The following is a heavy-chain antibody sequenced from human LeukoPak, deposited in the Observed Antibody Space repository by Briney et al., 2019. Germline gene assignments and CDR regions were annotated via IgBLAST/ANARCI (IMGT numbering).Heavy chain of an antibody. CDR1: GFTFSSYW. CDR2: INSDGSST. CDR3: ARCFYNLNWYFDL. J-gene: IGHJ2*01. D-gene: IGHD5-24*01. Sequence: GGSLRLSCAASGFTFSSYWMHCVRQAPGKGLVWVSHINSDGSSTSYADSVKGRFTISRDNAKNTLYLQMNSLRAEDTAVYYCARCFYNLNWYFDLWGRGTLVTVSS. V-gene: IGHV3-74*01.